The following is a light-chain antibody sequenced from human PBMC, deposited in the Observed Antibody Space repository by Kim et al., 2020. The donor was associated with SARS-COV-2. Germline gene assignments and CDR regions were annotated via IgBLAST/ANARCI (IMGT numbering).Light chain of an antibody. CDR1: SLRSDY. CDR2: GKN. CDR3: NSRDSSGNHLV. J-gene: IGLJ2*01. Sequence: ALGQTVRITCQGDSLRSDYASCYQQKPGQAPVLVIYGKNNRPSGIPDQFSGSSSGNTASLTITGAQAEDEADYYCNSRDSSGNHLVFGGGTQLTVL. V-gene: IGLV3-19*01.